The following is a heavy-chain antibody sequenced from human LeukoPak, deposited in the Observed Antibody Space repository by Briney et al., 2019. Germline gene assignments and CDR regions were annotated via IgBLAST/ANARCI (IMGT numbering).Heavy chain of an antibody. Sequence: SGGSLRLSCGASGSSFSSYGMSWVRQAPGKGREWGSGIIGGAGSTFYADSVEVRFTISGENSKNTLFLHMKSLIAEDAPVYFCAKAPVTSCRGDYCYPFDSWGQGTLVTVSS. CDR1: GSSFSSYG. D-gene: IGHD2-21*01. CDR3: AKAPVTSCRGDYCYPFDS. V-gene: IGHV3-23*01. CDR2: IIGGAGST. J-gene: IGHJ4*02.